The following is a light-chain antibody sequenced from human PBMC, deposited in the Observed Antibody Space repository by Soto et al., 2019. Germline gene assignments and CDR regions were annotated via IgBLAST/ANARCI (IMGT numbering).Light chain of an antibody. V-gene: IGLV1-44*01. CDR3: AVWDDSQNGFFA. CDR1: RSNIGSNA. J-gene: IGLJ1*01. Sequence: QSVLTQPPSASGAPGQRVTISSSGSRSNIGSNAVSWYQQLPGEAPKLLIYDNNQRPSGVPDRFSASKSGTSASLAISGLQSEDEADYYCAVWDDSQNGFFAFGTGTKLTVL. CDR2: DNN.